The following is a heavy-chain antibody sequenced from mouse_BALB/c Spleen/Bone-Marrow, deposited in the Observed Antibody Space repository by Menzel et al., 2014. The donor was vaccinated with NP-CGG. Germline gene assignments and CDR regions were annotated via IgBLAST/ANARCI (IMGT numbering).Heavy chain of an antibody. D-gene: IGHD4-1*01. Sequence: VQPQQPGTDLVKPGASVKLSCTASGFNIKDTYMHWVKQRPEQGLDWIGRIDPASGNIQYDPKFQGRAAITADTSSNTAYLQLSSLTSEDTAVYYCASLTGTFDYWGQGTPLTVSS. CDR3: ASLTGTFDY. J-gene: IGHJ2*01. V-gene: IGHV14-3*02. CDR1: GFNIKDTY. CDR2: IDPASGNI.